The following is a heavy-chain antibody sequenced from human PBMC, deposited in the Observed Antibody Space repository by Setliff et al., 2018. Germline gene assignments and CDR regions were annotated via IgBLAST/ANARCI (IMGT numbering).Heavy chain of an antibody. D-gene: IGHD3-22*01. Sequence: GASVKVSCKASGGTFSSYAISWVRQAPGQGLEWMGGIIPILGIANYAQKFQGRVTITADKSTSTAYMELSSLRSEDTAVYYCARNGDSSGYSYDAFDIWGQGTMVTVSS. CDR3: ARNGDSSGYSYDAFDI. V-gene: IGHV1-69*10. CDR1: GGTFSSYA. J-gene: IGHJ3*02. CDR2: IIPILGIA.